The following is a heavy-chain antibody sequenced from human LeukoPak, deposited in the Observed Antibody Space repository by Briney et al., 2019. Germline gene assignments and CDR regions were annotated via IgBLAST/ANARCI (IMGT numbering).Heavy chain of an antibody. D-gene: IGHD6-13*01. Sequence: SETLSLTCAVYGGSFSGYYLSWIRQPPGKGLEWIGEINHSGSTNYNPSLKSRVTISVDTSKNQFSLKLSSVTAADTAVYYCARVLYSSSWYYFDYWGQGTLVTVSS. J-gene: IGHJ4*02. CDR3: ARVLYSSSWYYFDY. V-gene: IGHV4-34*01. CDR1: GGSFSGYY. CDR2: INHSGST.